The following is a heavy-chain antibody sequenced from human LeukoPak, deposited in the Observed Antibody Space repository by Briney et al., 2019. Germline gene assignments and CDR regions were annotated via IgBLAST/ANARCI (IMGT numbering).Heavy chain of an antibody. D-gene: IGHD5-18*01. CDR1: GFTFSGYS. CDR2: ISSSSSYI. J-gene: IGHJ6*03. V-gene: IGHV3-21*01. Sequence: GGSLRLSCAASGFTFSGYSMNWVRQAPGKGLEWVSSISSSSSYIYYADSVKGRFTISRDNAKNSLYLQMNSLRAEDTAVYYCAKENSYGPYYYYCYYMDVWGKGTTVTVSS. CDR3: AKENSYGPYYYYCYYMDV.